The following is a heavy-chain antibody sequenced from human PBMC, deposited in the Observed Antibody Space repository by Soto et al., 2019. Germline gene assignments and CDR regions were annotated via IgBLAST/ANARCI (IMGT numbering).Heavy chain of an antibody. CDR1: GYTFTIYW. D-gene: IGHD4-17*01. CDR3: ARPANTVADHFDL. CDR2: IYPSDSDT. V-gene: IGHV5-51*01. Sequence: ESLKISCQSSGYTFTIYWIGWVGQMPGKGLEWMGIIYPSDSDTRYSPSFQGQVTISADQSINTAYLQWDSLKASDTAIYYCARPANTVADHFDLWGQGTPVTVSS. J-gene: IGHJ4*02.